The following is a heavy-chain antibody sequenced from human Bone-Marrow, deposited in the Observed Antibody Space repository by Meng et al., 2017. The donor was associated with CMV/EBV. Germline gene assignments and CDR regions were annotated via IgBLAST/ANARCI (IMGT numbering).Heavy chain of an antibody. D-gene: IGHD2-2*01. J-gene: IGHJ6*02. CDR1: GFTFSSYR. CDR3: AREEGYCSSTSCYGYYYYYCMDV. V-gene: IGHV3-21*01. Sequence: GGSLRLSCAASGFTFSSYRMNWVRQAPGKGLEWVSSISSSSSYIYYADSVKGRFTISRDNAKNSLYLQMNSLRAEDTAMYYCAREEGYCSSTSCYGYYYYYCMDVWGQGTTVTVSS. CDR2: ISSSSSYI.